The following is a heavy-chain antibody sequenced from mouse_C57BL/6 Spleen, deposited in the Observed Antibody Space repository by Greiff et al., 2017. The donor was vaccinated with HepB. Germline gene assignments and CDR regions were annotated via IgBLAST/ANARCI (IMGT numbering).Heavy chain of an antibody. Sequence: VQLQESGAELARPGASVKLSCKASGYTFTSYGISWVQQSPGQGLEWIGEIYPRSGNTYYNENVKGKATLTADKSSRTAYIELRSLTSEDSAVYICASSYYCGNSPYAMDYWGQGTSVTVSS. CDR3: ASSYYCGNSPYAMDY. CDR1: GYTFTSYG. V-gene: IGHV1-81*01. D-gene: IGHD1-1*01. CDR2: IYPRSGNT. J-gene: IGHJ4*01.